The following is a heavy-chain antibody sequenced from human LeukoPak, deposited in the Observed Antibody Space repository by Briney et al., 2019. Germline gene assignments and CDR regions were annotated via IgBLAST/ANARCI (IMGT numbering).Heavy chain of an antibody. J-gene: IGHJ4*02. D-gene: IGHD3-22*01. Sequence: QTGGSLRLSCAASGFTVSSNYMTWVRQAPGKGLEWVSVMYSDGSTYYADSVKGRFTISRDNSKNTLYLQVNSLRAEDTAVYYCARGRYSRFTYDYWGQGTLVTVSS. CDR1: GFTVSSNY. CDR2: MYSDGST. CDR3: ARGRYSRFTYDY. V-gene: IGHV3-53*01.